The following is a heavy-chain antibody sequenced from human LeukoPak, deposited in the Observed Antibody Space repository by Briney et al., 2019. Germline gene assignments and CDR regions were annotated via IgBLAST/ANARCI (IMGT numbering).Heavy chain of an antibody. J-gene: IGHJ4*02. CDR1: GGTFSSYA. Sequence: SSVKVSCKASGGTFSSYAISWVRQAPGQGLEWMGGIIPIFGTANYAQKFQGRVTITADESTSTAYMELSSLRSEDTAVYYCARHGGRHCSGGSCYSVGMYHFDYWGQGTLVTVSS. CDR2: IIPIFGTA. V-gene: IGHV1-69*01. CDR3: ARHGGRHCSGGSCYSVGMYHFDY. D-gene: IGHD2-15*01.